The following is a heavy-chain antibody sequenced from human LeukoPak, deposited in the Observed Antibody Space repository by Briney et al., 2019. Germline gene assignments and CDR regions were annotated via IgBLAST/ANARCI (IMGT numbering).Heavy chain of an antibody. CDR1: GYTFTGYY. CDR3: ARWFGISGSYSYFDY. J-gene: IGHJ4*02. Sequence: ASVTVSFKASGYTFTGYYMHWVRQAPGQGLEWMGWINPNSGGTDYSQKFQGRVTMTRDTSITTAYMEVSRLRSDDTAVYFCARWFGISGSYSYFDYWGQGTLVTVSS. V-gene: IGHV1-2*02. D-gene: IGHD3-10*01. CDR2: INPNSGGT.